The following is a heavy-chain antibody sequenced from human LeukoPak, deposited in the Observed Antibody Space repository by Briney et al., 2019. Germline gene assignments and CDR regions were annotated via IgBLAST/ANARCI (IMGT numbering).Heavy chain of an antibody. CDR1: GYTFTMYY. CDR2: INPGDGAT. J-gene: IGHJ6*03. Sequence: ASVKVSCKASGYTFTMYYIHWVRQAPGQGFEWMGMINPGDGATTYAQRFRGRVTVTRDMSTTTVYMDLRSLRSEDTAVYYCARVGRAARRYYYYYYMDVWGKGTTVTASS. D-gene: IGHD6-6*01. V-gene: IGHV1-46*01. CDR3: ARVGRAARRYYYYYYMDV.